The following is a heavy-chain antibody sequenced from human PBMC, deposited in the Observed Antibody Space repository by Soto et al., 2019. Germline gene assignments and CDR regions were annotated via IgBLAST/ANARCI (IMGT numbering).Heavy chain of an antibody. CDR2: ISYDGSNK. V-gene: IGHV3-30-3*01. J-gene: IGHJ6*02. CDR3: ARDFLYCGGDCPRYYYYYYGMDV. CDR1: GFTFSSYA. D-gene: IGHD2-21*02. Sequence: PGGSLRLSCAASGFTFSSYAMHWVRQAPGKGLEWVAVISYDGSNKYYADSVKGRFTISRDNSKNTLYLQMNSLRAEDTAAYYCARDFLYCGGDCPRYYYYYYGMDVWGQGTTVTVSS.